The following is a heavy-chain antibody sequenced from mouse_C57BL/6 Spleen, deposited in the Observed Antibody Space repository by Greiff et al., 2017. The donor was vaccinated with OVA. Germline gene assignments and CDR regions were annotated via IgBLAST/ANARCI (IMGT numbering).Heavy chain of an antibody. V-gene: IGHV1-39*01. CDR3: ARGAYYYGSTLYWYFDV. CDR1: GYSFTDYN. CDR2: INPNYGTT. J-gene: IGHJ1*03. Sequence: VQLKQSGPELVKPGASVKISCKASGYSFTDYNMNWVKQSNGKSLEWIGVINPNYGTTSYNQKFKGKATLTVDQSSSTAYMQLNSLTSEDSAVYYCARGAYYYGSTLYWYFDVWGTGTTVTVSS. D-gene: IGHD1-1*01.